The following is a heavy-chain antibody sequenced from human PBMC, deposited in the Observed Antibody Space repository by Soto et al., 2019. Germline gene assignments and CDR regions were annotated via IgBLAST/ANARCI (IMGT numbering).Heavy chain of an antibody. D-gene: IGHD3-22*01. Sequence: PGGSLRLSCAASGFTFSSYWMSWVRQAPGKGLEWVSNIKQDGSEKYYVDSVKGRFSISRDNAKNSLYLQMSSLRAEDTAVYFCARDTDSSGYYLYFDYWGQGTLVTVSS. CDR2: IKQDGSEK. J-gene: IGHJ4*02. CDR3: ARDTDSSGYYLYFDY. V-gene: IGHV3-7*01. CDR1: GFTFSSYW.